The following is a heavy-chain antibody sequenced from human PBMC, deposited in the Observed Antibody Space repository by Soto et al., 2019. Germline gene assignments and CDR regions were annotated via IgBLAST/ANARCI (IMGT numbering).Heavy chain of an antibody. D-gene: IGHD4-17*01. V-gene: IGHV4-59*08. Sequence: SETLSLTCTVSGGSISSYYWSWIRQPPGKGLEWIGYIYYSGSTNYNPSLKSRVTISVDTSKNQFSLKLSSVTAADTAVYYCARNETLHGDAVSWGQGTLVPVSS. CDR2: IYYSGST. CDR1: GGSISSYY. CDR3: ARNETLHGDAVS. J-gene: IGHJ5*02.